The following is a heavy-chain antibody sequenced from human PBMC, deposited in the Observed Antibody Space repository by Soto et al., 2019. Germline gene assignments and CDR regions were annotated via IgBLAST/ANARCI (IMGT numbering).Heavy chain of an antibody. CDR1: CGSISSCGYY. J-gene: IGHJ5*02. CDR3: ASSPIAARLLSLFDP. Sequence: PSETLSLTCTVSCGSISSCGYYWSWIRQHPGKGLEWIGYIYYSGSTYYNPSLKSRVTISVDTSKNQFSLKLSSVTAADTAVYYCASSPIAARLLSLFDPWGQGTLVTVSS. V-gene: IGHV4-31*03. CDR2: IYYSGST. D-gene: IGHD6-6*01.